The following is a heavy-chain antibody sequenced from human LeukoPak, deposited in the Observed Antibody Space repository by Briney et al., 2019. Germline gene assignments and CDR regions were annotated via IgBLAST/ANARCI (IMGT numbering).Heavy chain of an antibody. Sequence: GGSLRLSCAASGFTFSNYSMNWVRQAPGKGLEWVSSITGSTSRIYYYADSVRGRFTISRDNAKSALYLQMNSLRAEDTAIYYCASDFYDGSGTTDAFDIWGQGTMVTVSS. CDR3: ASDFYDGSGTTDAFDI. D-gene: IGHD3-22*01. CDR2: ITGSTSRI. J-gene: IGHJ3*02. V-gene: IGHV3-21*01. CDR1: GFTFSNYS.